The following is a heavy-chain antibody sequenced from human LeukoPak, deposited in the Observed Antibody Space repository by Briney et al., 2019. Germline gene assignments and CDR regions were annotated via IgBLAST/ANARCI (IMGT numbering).Heavy chain of an antibody. CDR1: VSTLSTHW. CDR2: LQQDGGAT. V-gene: IGHV3-7*05. J-gene: IGHJ4*02. D-gene: IGHD2-15*01. CDR3: ARVDPGYCSGGSCYYPDY. Sequence: GGSLRLSCAASVSTLSTHWMTWVRQPPGQGLEWVASLQQDGGATHYVDSVKGRFTISRDDSKNSLYLQMNSLKTEDTAVYYCARVDPGYCSGGSCYYPDYWGQGTLVTVSS.